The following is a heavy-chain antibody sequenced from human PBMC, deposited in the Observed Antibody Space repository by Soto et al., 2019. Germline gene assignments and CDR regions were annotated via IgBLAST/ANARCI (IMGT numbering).Heavy chain of an antibody. CDR3: ARAEGYCSGGSCYYYGMGV. J-gene: IGHJ6*02. CDR2: IIPIFGTA. D-gene: IGHD2-15*01. V-gene: IGHV1-69*13. CDR1: GYTFTSYG. Sequence: ASVKLYCKGSGYTFTSYGITWLRQAPGQGLEWMGGIIPIFGTANYAQKFQGRVTITADESTSTAYMELSSLRSEDTAVYYCARAEGYCSGGSCYYYGMGVWAQGTTVTVSS.